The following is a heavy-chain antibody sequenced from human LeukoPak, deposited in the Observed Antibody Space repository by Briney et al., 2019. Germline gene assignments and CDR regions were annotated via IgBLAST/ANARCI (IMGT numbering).Heavy chain of an antibody. CDR1: GFTFSSYS. CDR3: ARVWGAEYYDFWSGCRSFRWFDP. CDR2: ISSSSSTI. V-gene: IGHV3-48*01. D-gene: IGHD3-3*01. Sequence: GGSLRLSCAASGFTFSSYSMNWVRQAPGKGLERVSYISSSSSTIYYADPVKGRFTISRDNAKNSLYLQMNSLRAEDTAVYYCARVWGAEYYDFWSGCRSFRWFDPWGQGTLVTVSS. J-gene: IGHJ5*02.